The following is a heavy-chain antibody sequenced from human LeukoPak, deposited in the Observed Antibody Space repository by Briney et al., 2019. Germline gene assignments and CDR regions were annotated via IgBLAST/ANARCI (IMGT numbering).Heavy chain of an antibody. D-gene: IGHD3-10*01. Sequence: GGSLRLSCAASGFTFSSYAMSWVCQAPGKGLEWVSAISGSGGGTYYADSVKGRFTVSRDNSKNTLYLQMNSLRAEDTAVYYCAKEARGCYGSGIDYWGQGTLVTVSS. CDR1: GFTFSSYA. V-gene: IGHV3-23*01. J-gene: IGHJ4*02. CDR3: AKEARGCYGSGIDY. CDR2: ISGSGGGT.